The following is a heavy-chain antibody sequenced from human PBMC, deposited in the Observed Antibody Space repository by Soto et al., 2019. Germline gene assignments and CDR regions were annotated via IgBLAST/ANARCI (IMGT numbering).Heavy chain of an antibody. Sequence: QVQLVESGGGVVQPGRSLRLSCAASGFTFSSYGMHWVRQAPGKGLEWVAVISYDGSNKYYADSVKGRFTISRDNSKNTLYLQMNSLRAEDTAVYYCAKNQGSGSGYGMDVWGQGTTFTVSS. D-gene: IGHD3-10*01. J-gene: IGHJ6*02. CDR1: GFTFSSYG. CDR2: ISYDGSNK. CDR3: AKNQGSGSGYGMDV. V-gene: IGHV3-30*18.